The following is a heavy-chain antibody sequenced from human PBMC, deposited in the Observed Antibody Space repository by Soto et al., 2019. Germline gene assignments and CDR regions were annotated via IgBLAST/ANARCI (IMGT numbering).Heavy chain of an antibody. J-gene: IGHJ4*02. CDR3: ARARMAGGFDY. CDR2: IGTAGDT. CDR1: GFTFSSYD. D-gene: IGHD2-8*01. Sequence: GGSLRLSCAASGFTFSSYDMHWVRQATGKGLEWVSAIGTAGDTYYPGSVKGRFTISRENAKNSLYLQMNSLRAGDTAVYYCARARMAGGFDYWGQGTLVTVSS. V-gene: IGHV3-13*01.